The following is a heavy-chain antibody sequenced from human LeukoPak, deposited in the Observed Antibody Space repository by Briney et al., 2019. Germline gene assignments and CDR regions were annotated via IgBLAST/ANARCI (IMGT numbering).Heavy chain of an antibody. D-gene: IGHD3-16*01. CDR3: AKKGVAGGAPYCFDY. J-gene: IGHJ4*02. V-gene: IGHV3-23*01. CDR2: ISGSGGST. CDR1: GFTFSSYA. Sequence: GGSLRLSCAASGFTFSSYAMSWVRQAPGKGLEWVSAISGSGGSTYYADSVKGRFTISRDNSKNTLYLQMNSLRAEDTAIHFCAKKGVAGGAPYCFDYWGQGTLVTVSS.